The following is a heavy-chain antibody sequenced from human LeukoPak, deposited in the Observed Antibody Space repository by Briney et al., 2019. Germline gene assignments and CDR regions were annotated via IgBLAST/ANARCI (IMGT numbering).Heavy chain of an antibody. J-gene: IGHJ4*02. CDR3: ARNDILTGYSDY. CDR1: GYTFTSYD. D-gene: IGHD3-9*01. CDR2: MTPNSGNT. V-gene: IGHV1-8*01. Sequence: GASVKVSCKASGYTFTSYDINWVRQATGQGLEWMGWMTPNSGNTDYAQKFQGRVTMTRNTSTNTAYMELSSLRSEDTAVYYCARNDILTGYSDYWGQGTLVTVSS.